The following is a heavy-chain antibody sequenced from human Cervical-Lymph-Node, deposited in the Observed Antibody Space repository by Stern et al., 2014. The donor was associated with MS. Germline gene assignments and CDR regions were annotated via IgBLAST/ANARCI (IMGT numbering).Heavy chain of an antibody. J-gene: IGHJ6*02. CDR3: AREQNHFYYGMDV. Sequence: VQLVESGPGLVKPSETLSLTCTVSGGSVSSGSYYWSWIRQPPGKGLEWIGYIDHSGSTNYNPSLKSRVTISADMSKNQFSLKLSSVTAADTAVYYCAREQNHFYYGMDVWGQGTTVTVSS. V-gene: IGHV4-61*01. CDR1: GGSVSSGSYY. CDR2: IDHSGST.